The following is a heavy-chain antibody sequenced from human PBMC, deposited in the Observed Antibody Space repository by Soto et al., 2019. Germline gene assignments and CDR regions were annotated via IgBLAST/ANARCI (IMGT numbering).Heavy chain of an antibody. Sequence: SLRLSCATCGFTFGEYAMNWVRQAPGKGLEWVGFIRTKGYGGTTEYAASMKGRFTISRDDSKSIDYMQMNSLKTEDTVVYYCTRKIQQLLPYFDSWGQGTLVTVSS. CDR2: IRTKGYGGTT. D-gene: IGHD6-13*01. J-gene: IGHJ4*02. CDR3: TRKIQQLLPYFDS. V-gene: IGHV3-49*04. CDR1: GFTFGEYA.